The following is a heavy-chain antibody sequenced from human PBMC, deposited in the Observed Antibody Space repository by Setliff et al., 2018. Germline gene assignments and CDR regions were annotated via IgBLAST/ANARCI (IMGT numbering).Heavy chain of an antibody. CDR2: ISVHSGNT. CDR3: SRLVRYCTTTTCQTLSGGER. J-gene: IGHJ4*02. V-gene: IGHV1-18*01. D-gene: IGHD2-8*01. CDR1: GYTFTNYG. Sequence: ASVKVSCKASGYTFTNYGIAWVRQAPGQGLEWMGWISVHSGNTFYAPKFQGRVTMTTDTSTDTAYLDLRSLRSDDTAVYYCSRLVRYCTTTTCQTLSGGERWGPGTLVTVSS.